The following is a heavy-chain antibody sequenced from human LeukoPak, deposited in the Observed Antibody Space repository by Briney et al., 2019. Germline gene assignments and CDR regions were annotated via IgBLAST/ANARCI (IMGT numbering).Heavy chain of an antibody. CDR2: INHSGST. CDR3: ARGVANRHWYYYYMDV. J-gene: IGHJ6*03. CDR1: GGSFSGYY. V-gene: IGHV4-34*01. D-gene: IGHD5-12*01. Sequence: PSETLSLTCAVYGGSFSGYYWSWIRQPPGKGLEWIGEINHSGSTNYNPSLKSRVTISVDTSKNQFSLKLSSVTAADTAVYYCARGVANRHWYYYYMDVWGKGTTVTVSS.